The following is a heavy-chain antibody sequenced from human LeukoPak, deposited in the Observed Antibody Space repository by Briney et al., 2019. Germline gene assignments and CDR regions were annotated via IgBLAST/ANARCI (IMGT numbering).Heavy chain of an antibody. Sequence: ASVKVSCKASGFSFTDYYMHWVRQAPGQGLEWMGWINPKSGGTDYAQKFQGRVTMTRDTSISTAYMELGRLRSDDTAVYYCARVGELGYCSGGSCGMDVWGQGTTVTVSS. V-gene: IGHV1-2*02. CDR1: GFSFTDYY. J-gene: IGHJ6*02. D-gene: IGHD2-15*01. CDR3: ARVGELGYCSGGSCGMDV. CDR2: INPKSGGT.